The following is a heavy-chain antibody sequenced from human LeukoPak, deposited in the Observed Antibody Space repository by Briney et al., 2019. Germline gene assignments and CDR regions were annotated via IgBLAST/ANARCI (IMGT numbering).Heavy chain of an antibody. D-gene: IGHD3-16*01. Sequence: SETLSLTCTVSGGSISSYYWSWIRQPPGKGLEWIGYICYSGSTNYNPSLKSRVTISVDTSKNQFSLKLSSVTAADTAVYYCARDLMSGFDYWGQGTLVTVSS. V-gene: IGHV4-59*01. CDR2: ICYSGST. CDR1: GGSISSYY. J-gene: IGHJ4*02. CDR3: ARDLMSGFDY.